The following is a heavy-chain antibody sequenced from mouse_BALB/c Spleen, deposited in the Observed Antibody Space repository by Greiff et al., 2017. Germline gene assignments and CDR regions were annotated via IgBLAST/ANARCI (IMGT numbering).Heavy chain of an antibody. V-gene: IGHV5-6*01. CDR3: ARQDYGRDYFDY. Sequence: EVQLVESGGDLVKPGGSLKLSCAASGFTFSSYGMSWVRQTPDKRLEWVATISSGGSYTYYPDSVKGRFTISRDNAKNTLYLQMSSLKSEDTAMYYCARQDYGRDYFDYWGQGTTLTVSS. CDR1: GFTFSSYG. D-gene: IGHD1-1*01. CDR2: ISSGGSYT. J-gene: IGHJ2*01.